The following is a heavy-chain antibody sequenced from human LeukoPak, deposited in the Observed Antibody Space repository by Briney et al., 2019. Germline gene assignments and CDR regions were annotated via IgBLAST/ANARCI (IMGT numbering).Heavy chain of an antibody. CDR1: GFTLCGCG. V-gene: IGHV3-30*02. CDR2: SGYDERDK. J-gene: IGHJ4*02. D-gene: IGHD5-18*01. Sequence: PGGPVPLSCSASGFTLCGCGMHWPPPAPGKGRVGVAFSGYDERDKYYADSVKGQFTISRDNYKNPLYLQMNSLRAEDTAVYYCGKDPYSYGSYFDSWGQGTVVTVSS. CDR3: GKDPYSYGSYFDS.